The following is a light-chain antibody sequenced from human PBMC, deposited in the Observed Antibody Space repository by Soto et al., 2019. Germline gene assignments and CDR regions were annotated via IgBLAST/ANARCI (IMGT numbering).Light chain of an antibody. J-gene: IGKJ1*01. CDR2: DAS. CDR1: QSITSSF. V-gene: IGKV3-20*01. Sequence: EIVLTQSPGTLSLSPGERATLSCRASQSITSSFLAWYQQKLGQAPRLLIYDASSRATGITDRFSGSGSGTDFTLTISRLAPEDFALYFGRQYGRTPQTCGQGTKVEI. CDR3: RQYGRTPQT.